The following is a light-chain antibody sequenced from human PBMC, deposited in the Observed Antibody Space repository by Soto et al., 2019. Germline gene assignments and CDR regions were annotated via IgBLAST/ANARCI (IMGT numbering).Light chain of an antibody. Sequence: DIQMPQSPSSLSASVGDRATITCRASQSISSYLNWYQQKPGKAPKLLIYAASSLQSGVPSRFSGSGSGTDFTLNTSSLQPEDFATYYCQQSYSTPRTFGQGTKVE. CDR1: QSISSY. CDR2: AAS. J-gene: IGKJ1*01. V-gene: IGKV1-39*01. CDR3: QQSYSTPRT.